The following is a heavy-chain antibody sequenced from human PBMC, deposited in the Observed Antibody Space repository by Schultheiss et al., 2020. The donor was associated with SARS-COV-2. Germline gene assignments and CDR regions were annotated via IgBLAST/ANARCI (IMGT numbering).Heavy chain of an antibody. J-gene: IGHJ2*01. D-gene: IGHD7-27*01. V-gene: IGHV4-39*07. Sequence: SETLSLTCTVSGGSISSGGYYWSWIRQPPGKGLEWIGEINHSGSTNYNPSLKSRVTISVDTSKNQFSLKLSSVTAADTAVYYCAREGPRLGISWYFDLWGRGTLVTVSS. CDR3: AREGPRLGISWYFDL. CDR2: INHSGST. CDR1: GGSISSGGYY.